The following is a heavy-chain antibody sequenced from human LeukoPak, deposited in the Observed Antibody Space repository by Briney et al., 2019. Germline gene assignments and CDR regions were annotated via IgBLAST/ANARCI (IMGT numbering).Heavy chain of an antibody. CDR1: GYTFTSYG. CDR3: AAVYDGAAGYFDL. Sequence: ASVKVSCKASGYTFTSYGISWVRQAPGQGLEWMGKISPILGVNFYAQKFQGRVTISADKSMITAYLDLSNVTSEDTAVYYCAAVYDGAAGYFDLWGRGTLITVSS. CDR2: ISPILGVN. V-gene: IGHV1-69*04. J-gene: IGHJ2*01. D-gene: IGHD3-22*01.